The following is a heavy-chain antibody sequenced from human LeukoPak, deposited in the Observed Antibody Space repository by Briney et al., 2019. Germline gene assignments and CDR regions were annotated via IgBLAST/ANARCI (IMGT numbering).Heavy chain of an antibody. D-gene: IGHD3-22*01. CDR2: IKQDGSEK. CDR3: ARGRVSRPMTPPDY. J-gene: IGHJ4*02. Sequence: GGSLRLSCAASGFTFSSYWMSWVRQAPGKGLEWVANIKQDGSEKYYVDSVKGRFTISRDNAKNSLYLQMNSLRAEDTAVYYCARGRVSRPMTPPDYWGQGTLVTVSS. CDR1: GFTFSSYW. V-gene: IGHV3-7*01.